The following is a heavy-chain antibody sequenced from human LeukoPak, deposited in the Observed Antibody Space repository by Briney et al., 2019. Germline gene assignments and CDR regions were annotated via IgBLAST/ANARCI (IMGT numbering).Heavy chain of an antibody. CDR3: ARDRGITMVRDLDY. J-gene: IGHJ4*02. CDR2: INHSGST. CDR1: GGSFSGYY. Sequence: PSETLSLTCAVYGGSFSGYYWSWIRQPPGKGLEWIGEINHSGSTNYNPSLKSRVTISVDTSKNQFSLKLSSVTAADTAVYYCARDRGITMVRDLDYWGQGTLVTVSS. D-gene: IGHD3-10*01. V-gene: IGHV4-34*01.